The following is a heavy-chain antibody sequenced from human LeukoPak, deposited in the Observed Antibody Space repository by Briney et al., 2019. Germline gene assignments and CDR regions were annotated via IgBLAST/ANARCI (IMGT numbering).Heavy chain of an antibody. D-gene: IGHD3-22*01. V-gene: IGHV1-2*02. Sequence: ASVKVSCKASGYTFTGYYLHWVRQAPGQGLEWMGWINANHGGTNYAQQFQGRVTMTSDTSISTAYMELSRLRSDDAAVYYCARHRDFDSTGYYYPLFDYWGQGTLVTVSS. CDR1: GYTFTGYY. CDR3: ARHRDFDSTGYYYPLFDY. J-gene: IGHJ4*02. CDR2: INANHGGT.